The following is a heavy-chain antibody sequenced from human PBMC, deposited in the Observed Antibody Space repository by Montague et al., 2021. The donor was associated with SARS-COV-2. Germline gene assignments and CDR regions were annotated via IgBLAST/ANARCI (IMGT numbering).Heavy chain of an antibody. V-gene: IGHV3-30*04. D-gene: IGHD1-26*01. CDR3: ARESGSFHDGGYFDY. J-gene: IGHJ4*02. Sequence: SRRLSCAASGFYFSYAMHWVRQAPGKGLEWVALISNDGSNKHYADSVKGRFTISRDNSKSTLYLQVNSLRAEDTAVYYCARESGSFHDGGYFDYWGQGSLVTVSS. CDR2: ISNDGSNK. CDR1: GFYFSYA.